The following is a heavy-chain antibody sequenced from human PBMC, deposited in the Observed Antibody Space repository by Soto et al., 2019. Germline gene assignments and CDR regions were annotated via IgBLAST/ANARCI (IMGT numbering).Heavy chain of an antibody. V-gene: IGHV1-69*06. D-gene: IGHD4-17*01. CDR1: VGTFSTYA. J-gene: IGHJ5*02. Sequence: QIQLVQSGAEVKKPGSSVMVSCKASVGTFSTYAISWVRQAPGQGLEWMGGIIPMSGRTTYAQKFQDRVTITADKSTTTAYMELSSLRSEDTAVYYCALGSDYLFDPWGRGTLVTVSS. CDR2: IIPMSGRT. CDR3: ALGSDYLFDP.